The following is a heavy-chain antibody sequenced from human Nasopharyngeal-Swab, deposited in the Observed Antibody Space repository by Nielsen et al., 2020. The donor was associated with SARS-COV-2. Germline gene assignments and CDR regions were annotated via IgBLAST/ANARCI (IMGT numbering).Heavy chain of an antibody. CDR1: GFTFSSYA. CDR2: ISSNGGIT. CDR3: VKHQGSSSDQ. Sequence: GESLKISCSASGFTFSSYAMHWVRQAPGKGLEYVSAISSNGGITYYADSVKGRFTISRDNSKNTLYLQMSSLRAEDTAVYYCVKHQGSSSDQWGQGTLVTVSS. J-gene: IGHJ4*02. V-gene: IGHV3-64D*06.